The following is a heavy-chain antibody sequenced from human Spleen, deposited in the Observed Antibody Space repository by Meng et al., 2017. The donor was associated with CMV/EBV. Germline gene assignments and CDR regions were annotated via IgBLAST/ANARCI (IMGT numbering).Heavy chain of an antibody. CDR3: ARVEVGATRDFDY. V-gene: IGHV4-38-2*02. CDR1: GYSISNGYY. D-gene: IGHD1-26*01. J-gene: IGHJ4*02. Sequence: SETLSLTCTVSGYSISNGYYWGWIRQPPGKRLEWIGSICYSGTTYYNPSLKDRVTISVDTSKNDFSLRLSSVTAADTAVYYCARVEVGATRDFDYWGQGTLVTVSS. CDR2: ICYSGTT.